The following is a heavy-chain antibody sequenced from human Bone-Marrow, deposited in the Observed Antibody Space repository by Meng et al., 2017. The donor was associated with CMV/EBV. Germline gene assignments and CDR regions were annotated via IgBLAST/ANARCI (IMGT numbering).Heavy chain of an antibody. D-gene: IGHD2-21*01. CDR2: INPNSGGT. Sequence: QVQLVQAGAEVKKPGAQVKVSCKASGYTFTGYYMHWVRQAPGQGLEWMGWINPNSGGTNYAQKFQGRVTMTRDTSISTAYMELSRLRSDDTAVYYCARDPAYCGGDCGYWGQGTLVTVSS. CDR3: ARDPAYCGGDCGY. V-gene: IGHV1-2*02. J-gene: IGHJ4*02. CDR1: GYTFTGYY.